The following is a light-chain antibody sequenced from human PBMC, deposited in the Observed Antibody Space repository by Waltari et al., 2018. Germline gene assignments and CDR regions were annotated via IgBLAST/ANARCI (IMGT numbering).Light chain of an antibody. CDR2: WAS. Sequence: DIVLNQSPASLAVSLGARAPITCKYSQDILYGSNNDNYFTWYQQKPGQPPRVLIYWASTRESGVPDRFSGSGSGTDFTLTISSLQAEDVAVYYCQQYFSFPPTFGGGTKVEIK. V-gene: IGKV4-1*01. J-gene: IGKJ4*01. CDR3: QQYFSFPPT. CDR1: QDILYGSNNDNY.